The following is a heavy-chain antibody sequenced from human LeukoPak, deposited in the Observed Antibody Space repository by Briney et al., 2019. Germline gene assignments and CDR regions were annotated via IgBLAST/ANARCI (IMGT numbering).Heavy chain of an antibody. CDR1: GFTFSTYW. J-gene: IGHJ6*03. D-gene: IGHD2/OR15-2a*01. CDR3: ARVAVIYYYYVEV. Sequence: QPGGSLRLSCAASGFTFSTYWMSWVRQAPGKGLEWVANIKQDGSEKYYVDSVKGRFTISRDNAKNSLYLQMNSLRAEDTAVYYCARVAVIYYYYVEVWGKGTTVTVSS. CDR2: IKQDGSEK. V-gene: IGHV3-7*01.